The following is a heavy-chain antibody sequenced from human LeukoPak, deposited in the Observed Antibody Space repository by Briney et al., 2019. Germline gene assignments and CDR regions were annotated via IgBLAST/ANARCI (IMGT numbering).Heavy chain of an antibody. CDR2: MNPDGSVK. V-gene: IGHV3-7*01. CDR1: GFTIRNSW. D-gene: IGHD7-27*01. Sequence: GGSLRLSCVASGFTIRNSWMTWVRQAPGKGLEWVANMNPDGSVKSYVDSVKGRFTVSRDNAKNSVFLQMNGLRADDTAVYYCGRDPAWGAIDYWGQGTLVTVPS. CDR3: GRDPAWGAIDY. J-gene: IGHJ4*02.